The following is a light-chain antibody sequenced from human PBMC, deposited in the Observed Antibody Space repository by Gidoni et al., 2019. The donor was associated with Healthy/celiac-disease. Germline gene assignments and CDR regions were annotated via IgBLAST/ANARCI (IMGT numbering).Light chain of an antibody. J-gene: IGKJ4*01. CDR2: GAS. CDR1: QRVSSN. CDR3: QQYNNWPPLT. V-gene: IGKV3-15*01. Sequence: IVMTQSPATLSVSPWERATLSCTASQRVSSNLAWYQQKPGQAPRLLIYGASTRATGIPARFSGSGSGTEFTLTISSLQSEDVAVDYCQQYNNWPPLTFGGXTKVEIK.